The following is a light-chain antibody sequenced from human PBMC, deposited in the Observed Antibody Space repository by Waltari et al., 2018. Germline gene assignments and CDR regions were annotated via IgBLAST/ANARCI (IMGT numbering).Light chain of an antibody. J-gene: IGLJ1*01. V-gene: IGLV2-14*01. Sequence: QSALTQPASVSGSPGQSITISCTGTSSDVGGYNYVSWYQQHPGKAPKLLIYEVSNRPSGVSNCFSGSKSGNTASLTISGLQAEDEADYYCCSYTGSSSPYVFGAGTKVTVL. CDR3: CSYTGSSSPYV. CDR1: SSDVGGYNY. CDR2: EVS.